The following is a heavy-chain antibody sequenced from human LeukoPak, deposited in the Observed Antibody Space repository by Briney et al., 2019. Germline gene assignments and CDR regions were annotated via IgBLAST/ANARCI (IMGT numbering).Heavy chain of an antibody. Sequence: GESLKISCKGSGYSFTKYWIGWVRQMPGKGLEWMGIIYPGDSDTRYSPSFQGQVTISADKSISTAYLQWSSLKASDTAMYYCARQGHTIFDSYGMDVWGQGTTVTVSS. V-gene: IGHV5-51*01. CDR3: ARQGHTIFDSYGMDV. J-gene: IGHJ6*02. D-gene: IGHD3-3*01. CDR1: GYSFTKYW. CDR2: IYPGDSDT.